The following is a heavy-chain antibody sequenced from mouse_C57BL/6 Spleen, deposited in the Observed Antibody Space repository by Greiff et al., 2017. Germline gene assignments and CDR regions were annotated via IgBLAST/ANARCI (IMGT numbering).Heavy chain of an antibody. Sequence: VQLQQSGPELVKPGASVKISCKASGYSFTGYYMNWVKQSPEKSLEWIGEINPSTGGTTYNQKFKAKATLTVDKSSSTAYMQLKSLTSEDSAVYYCARGGKYYFDYWGKGTTLTVSS. J-gene: IGHJ2*01. CDR2: INPSTGGT. CDR3: ARGGKYYFDY. D-gene: IGHD1-1*01. CDR1: GYSFTGYY. V-gene: IGHV1-42*01.